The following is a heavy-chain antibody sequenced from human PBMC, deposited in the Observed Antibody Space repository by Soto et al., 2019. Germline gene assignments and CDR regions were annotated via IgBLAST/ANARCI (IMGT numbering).Heavy chain of an antibody. CDR2: ISGSGGRS. V-gene: IGHV3-23*01. J-gene: IGHJ4*02. CDR1: GLTFSTYA. Sequence: EVQLLESGGGLVQPGGSLRLSCAASGLTFSTYAMSWVRQAPGMGLEWVSAISGSGGRSYYADSVKGRFTISRDNSKNKLYLQMNSLRAEDTDVYYCAKVYYYDSSGYDYWGQGTLVTVSS. CDR3: AKVYYYDSSGYDY. D-gene: IGHD3-22*01.